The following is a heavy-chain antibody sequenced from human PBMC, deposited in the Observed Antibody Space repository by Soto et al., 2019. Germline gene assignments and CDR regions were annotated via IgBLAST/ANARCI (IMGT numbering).Heavy chain of an antibody. CDR2: ISAYNGNT. CDR3: ASSLLVGYGLEGESD. D-gene: IGHD5-18*01. V-gene: IGHV1-18*01. J-gene: IGHJ4*02. Sequence: QVQLGQSGAEVKKPGASVKVSFKASGYTFTCYGISWVRQAPGQGLEWMGWISAYNGNTNYAQKLQGRVTMTTDTSTSTAYMELRSLRSDDTAVYYCASSLLVGYGLEGESDWGQGTLVTVSS. CDR1: GYTFTCYG.